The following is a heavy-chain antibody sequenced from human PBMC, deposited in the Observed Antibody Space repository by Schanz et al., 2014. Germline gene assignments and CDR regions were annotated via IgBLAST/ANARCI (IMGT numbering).Heavy chain of an antibody. V-gene: IGHV4-59*08. J-gene: IGHJ4*02. CDR2: IYYGGDA. D-gene: IGHD3-16*01. CDR1: GYSVSHDH. Sequence: QVQLQESGPGLVKPSETLSLTCTVAGYSVSHDHWSWIRQPPGKGLEYIGYIYYGGDANYNPSLGSRFPFPLAPSKTQSSLNLSSGTAADTAVYYCARLHYVSARDFDFWGQGIPVTVSS. CDR3: ARLHYVSARDFDF.